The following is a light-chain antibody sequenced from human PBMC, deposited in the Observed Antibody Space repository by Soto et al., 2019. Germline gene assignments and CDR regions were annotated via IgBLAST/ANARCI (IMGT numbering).Light chain of an antibody. CDR2: ANI. CDR3: HSCDSSLSTWV. J-gene: IGLJ3*02. Sequence: QSVLTQPPSVSGAPGQRVTISCTGSSSNIGAGYDVHWYQQLPATAPKLLIYANINRPSGVPDRFSGSKSGTSASLAITGLQAEDEADYYCHSCDSSLSTWVFGGGTKLTVL. V-gene: IGLV1-40*01. CDR1: SSNIGAGYD.